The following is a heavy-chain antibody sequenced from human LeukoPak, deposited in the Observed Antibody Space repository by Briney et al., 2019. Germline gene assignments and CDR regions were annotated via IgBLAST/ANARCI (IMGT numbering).Heavy chain of an antibody. CDR2: IRYDGSNK. Sequence: GGSLRLSCAASVFTFSSYGMHWVRQAPGKGLEWVAFIRYDGSNKYYADSVNGRFTIYRDNSKNTLYLQMNSLRAEDTAVYYCAKTPSQTSPFDYWGQGTLVTVSS. J-gene: IGHJ4*02. CDR3: AKTPSQTSPFDY. V-gene: IGHV3-30*02. CDR1: VFTFSSYG.